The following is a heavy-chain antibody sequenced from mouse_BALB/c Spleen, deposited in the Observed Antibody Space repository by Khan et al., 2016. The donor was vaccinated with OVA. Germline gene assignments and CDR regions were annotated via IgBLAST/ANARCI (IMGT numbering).Heavy chain of an antibody. CDR2: ISYSGNT. CDR3: ARGYGGDFDY. V-gene: IGHV3-2*02. D-gene: IGHD1-1*02. Sequence: EVQLVETGPGLVKPSQSLSLTCTVTGYSITSDYAWNWIRQFPGNKLEWMGFISYSGNTNYNPSLKSRISITRDTSKNQFFLQLNSVTTEDTATYYCARGYGGDFDYWGQGTTLTVSS. CDR1: GYSITSDYA. J-gene: IGHJ2*01.